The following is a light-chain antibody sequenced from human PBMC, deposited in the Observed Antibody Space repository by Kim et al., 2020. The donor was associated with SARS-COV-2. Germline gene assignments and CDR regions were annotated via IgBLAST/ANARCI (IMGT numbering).Light chain of an antibody. CDR1: SSDVGYYKS. Sequence: GHSITISVTRTSSDVGYYKSVSAYQQHPGKAPRLIIYDVSERASGVSNRFSGSQSGNTASLTISGLRAEDEADYYCSSHTTSSTYVFGSGTQLTVL. V-gene: IGLV2-14*03. J-gene: IGLJ1*01. CDR2: DVS. CDR3: SSHTTSSTYV.